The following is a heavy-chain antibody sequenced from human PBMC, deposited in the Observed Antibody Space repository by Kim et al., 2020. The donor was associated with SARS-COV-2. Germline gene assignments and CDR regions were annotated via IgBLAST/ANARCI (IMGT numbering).Heavy chain of an antibody. Sequence: SETLSLTCTVSGGSISSGSYYWSWIRQPAGKGLEWIGRIYTSGSTNYNPSLKSRVTISVDTSKNQFSLKLSSVTAADTAVYYCARGIVQPYYYYGMDVWGQGTTVTVSS. CDR1: GGSISSGSYY. CDR3: ARGIVQPYYYYGMDV. V-gene: IGHV4-61*02. J-gene: IGHJ6*02. CDR2: IYTSGST. D-gene: IGHD2-15*01.